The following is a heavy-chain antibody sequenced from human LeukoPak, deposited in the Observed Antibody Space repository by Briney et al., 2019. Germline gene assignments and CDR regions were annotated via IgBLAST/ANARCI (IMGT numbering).Heavy chain of an antibody. D-gene: IGHD3-3*01. CDR1: GYTFTGYY. J-gene: IGHJ4*02. V-gene: IGHV1-2*02. CDR3: ARTTIFGVVTPDY. Sequence: ASVKVSCKASGYTFTGYYMHWVRQAPGQGLDWMGWINPNSGGTNYAQKFQGRVTMTRDTSIGTAYMELSRLRSDDTAVYYCARTTIFGVVTPDYWGQGTLVTVSS. CDR2: INPNSGGT.